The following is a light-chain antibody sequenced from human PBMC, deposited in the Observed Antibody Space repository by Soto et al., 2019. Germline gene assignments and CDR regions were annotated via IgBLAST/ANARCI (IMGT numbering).Light chain of an antibody. CDR1: QGIRNY. Sequence: DIQMTQSPTSLSASVGDRVTITCRASQGIRNYVAWYQQIPGKAPKLLIYAASTLQSGVPSRFSGSGSGTDVTLTISGLQPEDVATYSCQKYSSVPVFGPGTKVEIK. J-gene: IGKJ3*01. V-gene: IGKV1-27*01. CDR3: QKYSSVPV. CDR2: AAS.